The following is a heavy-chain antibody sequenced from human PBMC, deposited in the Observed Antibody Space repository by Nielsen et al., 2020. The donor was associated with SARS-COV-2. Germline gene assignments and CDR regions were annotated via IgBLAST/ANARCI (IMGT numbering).Heavy chain of an antibody. CDR1: TFTFSSFT. CDR3: ARDGVIEVSGTTYYYGMDV. Sequence: GGSLRLSCAASTFTFSSFTLNWVRQAPGKGLEWISSISSGDGDYIYYADSVKGRFTISRDNSKNTVWLQMNSLTTEDTGVYYCARDGVIEVSGTTYYYGMDVWGQGTTVTVSS. J-gene: IGHJ6*02. CDR2: ISSGDGDYI. D-gene: IGHD6-13*01. V-gene: IGHV3-21*01.